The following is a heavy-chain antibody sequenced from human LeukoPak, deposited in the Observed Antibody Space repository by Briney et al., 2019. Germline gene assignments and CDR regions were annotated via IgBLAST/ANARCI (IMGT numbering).Heavy chain of an antibody. CDR2: INSDGSDT. CDR1: GFTFTTYW. J-gene: IGHJ4*02. V-gene: IGHV3-74*01. D-gene: IGHD2-8*01. Sequence: PGGSLRLSCAASGFTFTTYWMHWVRQAPAKGLVWVSRINSDGSDTTYADSVKGRFTISRDNAKNTLYLQMNSLRAEDTAVYYCARGTNGIWSFDYWGQGTLVTVSS. CDR3: ARGTNGIWSFDY.